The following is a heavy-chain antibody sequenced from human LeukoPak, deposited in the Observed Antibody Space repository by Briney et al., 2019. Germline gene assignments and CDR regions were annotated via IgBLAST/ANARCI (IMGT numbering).Heavy chain of an antibody. D-gene: IGHD3-3*01. CDR1: GFNFSSYA. Sequence: SGTSLRLSCAASGFNFSSYAMHWVRQAPGEGLEWVGLISYGGIDKSYADSVKGRFTISRDSSKRTLYLQMNSLRAGDTAMYYCARESWSDSVAFDIWGLGTMVIVSS. CDR2: ISYGGIDK. V-gene: IGHV3-30*04. CDR3: ARESWSDSVAFDI. J-gene: IGHJ3*02.